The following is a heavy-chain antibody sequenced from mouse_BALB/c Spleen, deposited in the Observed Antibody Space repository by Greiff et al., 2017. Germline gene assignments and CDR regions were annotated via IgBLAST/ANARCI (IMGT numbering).Heavy chain of an antibody. V-gene: IGHV2-2*02. D-gene: IGHD1-2*01. CDR2: IRSGGST. CDR3: ARKECGYGYAMDY. CDR1: GFTLTSYG. Sequence: VQLQESGPGLVQPSQSLSITCTVSGFTLTSYGVHWVRQSPGKGLEWLGEIRSGGSTDYNAAFISKLSISNDNSKSQVFFKMNSLQANDTAIYYCARKECGYGYAMDYWGQGTSVTVSS. J-gene: IGHJ4*01.